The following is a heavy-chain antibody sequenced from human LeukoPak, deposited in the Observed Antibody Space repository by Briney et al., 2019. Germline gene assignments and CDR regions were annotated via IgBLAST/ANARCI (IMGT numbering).Heavy chain of an antibody. D-gene: IGHD3-10*01. CDR1: GFTFSDYY. CDR3: ARDMVRGVQNWFDP. J-gene: IGHJ5*02. CDR2: ISSSSSYT. V-gene: IGHV3-11*06. Sequence: GGSLRLSCAASGFTFSDYYMSWIRQAPGKGLEWVSYISSSSSYTNYADSVKGRFTISRDNAKNSLYLQMNSLRAEDTAVYYCARDMVRGVQNWFDPWGQGTLVTVSS.